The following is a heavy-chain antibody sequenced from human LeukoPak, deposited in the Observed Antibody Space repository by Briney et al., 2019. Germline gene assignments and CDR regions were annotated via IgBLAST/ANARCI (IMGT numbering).Heavy chain of an antibody. D-gene: IGHD6-13*01. CDR1: GFTFSDYY. J-gene: IGHJ4*02. Sequence: GGSLRLSCAASGFTFSDYYMSWIRQAPGKGLEWVSYISSSGNTIYYADSVKGRFTISRDNAKNSLYLQMNSLRAEDTAVYYCARPRYSSSWQIFDYWGQGTLVTASS. V-gene: IGHV3-11*01. CDR3: ARPRYSSSWQIFDY. CDR2: ISSSGNTI.